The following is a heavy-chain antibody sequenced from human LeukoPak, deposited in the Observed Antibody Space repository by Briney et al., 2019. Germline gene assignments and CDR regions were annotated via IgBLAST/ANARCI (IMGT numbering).Heavy chain of an antibody. V-gene: IGHV3-7*01. J-gene: IGHJ4*02. D-gene: IGHD1-26*01. CDR2: IKEDGSET. CDR3: AKGWELLEFLCDY. Sequence: GGTLRLSCTASEFILNSYWMTWVRQAPGKGLQWVANIKEDGSETYYLDSVRGRFTISRDTAKKSVYLQMSSLRAEDTAVYYCAKGWELLEFLCDYWGQGTLVTVSS. CDR1: EFILNSYW.